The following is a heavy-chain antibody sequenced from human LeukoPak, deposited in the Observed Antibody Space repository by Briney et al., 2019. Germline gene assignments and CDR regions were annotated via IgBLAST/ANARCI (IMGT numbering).Heavy chain of an antibody. CDR2: VFFSGSS. V-gene: IGHV4-61*05. CDR3: ARNYYYKGMDV. J-gene: IGHJ6*02. CDR1: GGSISNSDYF. Sequence: SETLSLTCNVSGGSISNSDYFWGWIRRPPGKGLEWIGNVFFSGSSNYNPSLKSRATVFVVMSKNQFFLKLGSVTAADTAVYYCARNYYYKGMDVWGQGTTVTVSS.